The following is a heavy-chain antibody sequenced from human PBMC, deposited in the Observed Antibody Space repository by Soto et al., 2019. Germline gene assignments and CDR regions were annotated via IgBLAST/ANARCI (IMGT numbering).Heavy chain of an antibody. CDR2: ISENGVNK. J-gene: IGHJ4*02. V-gene: IGHV3-30*09. D-gene: IGHD2-8*01. CDR3: ARRLTKTVSALGY. CDR1: GFTFTSFA. Sequence: QVPLVESGGCVVQTGASLRLSCSASGFTFTSFAIHWVRQAPGKGLEWVAVISENGVNKYSAESVRGRFVISRDNSKNTVELEMNSLRPEDTAIYFCARRLTKTVSALGYWGQGTLVTVSS.